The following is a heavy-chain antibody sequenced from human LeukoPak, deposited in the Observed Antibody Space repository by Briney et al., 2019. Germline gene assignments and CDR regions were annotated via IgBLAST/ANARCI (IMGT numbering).Heavy chain of an antibody. CDR2: IYTSGST. CDR1: GGSISSYY. D-gene: IGHD3-16*02. Sequence: SETLSLTCTVSGGSISSYYWSWTRQPAGKGLEWIGRIYTSGSTNYNPSLKSRVTMSVDTSKNQFSLKLSSVTAADTAVYYCARYYDYVWGSYRRGYFDYWGQGTLVTVSS. V-gene: IGHV4-4*07. J-gene: IGHJ4*02. CDR3: ARYYDYVWGSYRRGYFDY.